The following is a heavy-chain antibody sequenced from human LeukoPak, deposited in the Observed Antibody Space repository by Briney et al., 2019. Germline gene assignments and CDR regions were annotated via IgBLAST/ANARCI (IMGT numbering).Heavy chain of an antibody. Sequence: GASVKVSCKASGYTFTSYGISWVRQAPGQGLEWMGWISAYNGNTNYAQKLQGRVTMTTDTSTSTAYMELRSLRSDDTAVYYCAREYRYYDSSGSEGTDYWGQGTLVTVSS. V-gene: IGHV1-18*01. J-gene: IGHJ4*02. CDR1: GYTFTSYG. CDR3: AREYRYYDSSGSEGTDY. D-gene: IGHD3-22*01. CDR2: ISAYNGNT.